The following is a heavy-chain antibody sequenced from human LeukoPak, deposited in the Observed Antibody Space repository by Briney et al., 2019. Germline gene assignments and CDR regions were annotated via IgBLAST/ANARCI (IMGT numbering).Heavy chain of an antibody. D-gene: IGHD6-13*01. CDR2: TYYRSKWYN. J-gene: IGHJ4*02. Sequence: SQTLSLTCAISGDSVSSNSAAWNWIRQSPSRGLEWLGRTYYRSKWYNDYAVSVKSRITINPDTSKNQFSLQLNSVTPEDTAVYYCARGSRGGSPPNYSSSPDYWGQGTLVTVSS. V-gene: IGHV6-1*01. CDR1: GDSVSSNSAA. CDR3: ARGSRGGSPPNYSSSPDY.